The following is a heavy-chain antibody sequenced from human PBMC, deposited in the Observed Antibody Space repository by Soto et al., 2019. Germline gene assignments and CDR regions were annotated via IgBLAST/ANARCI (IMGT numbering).Heavy chain of an antibody. Sequence: ASVKVSCKASGYTFTSYGISWVRQAPGQGLEWMGWISAYNGNTNYAQKLQGRVTMTTDTSTSTAYMELRSLRSDDTAVYYCAREPNPLWFGEGDAFDIWGQGTMVTVSS. V-gene: IGHV1-18*04. CDR2: ISAYNGNT. CDR1: GYTFTSYG. D-gene: IGHD3-10*01. CDR3: AREPNPLWFGEGDAFDI. J-gene: IGHJ3*02.